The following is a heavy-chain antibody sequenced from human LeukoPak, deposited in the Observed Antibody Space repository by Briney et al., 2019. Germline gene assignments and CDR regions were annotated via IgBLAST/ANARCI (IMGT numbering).Heavy chain of an antibody. CDR1: GGSISSYY. J-gene: IGHJ4*02. CDR3: ARRYSSGWSPFDY. Sequence: SETLSLTRTVSGGSISSYYWSWIRQPPGKGLEWIGYIYYSGSTNYNPSLKSRVTISVDTSKNQFSLKLSSVTAADTAVYYCARRYSSGWSPFDYWGQGTLVTVSS. D-gene: IGHD6-19*01. CDR2: IYYSGST. V-gene: IGHV4-59*08.